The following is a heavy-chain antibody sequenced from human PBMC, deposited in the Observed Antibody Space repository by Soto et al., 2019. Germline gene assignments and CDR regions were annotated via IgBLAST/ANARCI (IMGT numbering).Heavy chain of an antibody. CDR3: ARVGTGSSTPLDI. CDR2: ITSASDYI. J-gene: IGHJ3*02. Sequence: GGSLRLSCVASGFIFTRSTMNWVRQAPGKGLEWVSSITSASDYIFYADSVEGRFTISRDNAKNSLYLQMNSLRAEDTAVYYCARVGTGSSTPLDIWGQGTMVTVSS. D-gene: IGHD3-9*01. CDR1: GFIFTRST. V-gene: IGHV3-21*01.